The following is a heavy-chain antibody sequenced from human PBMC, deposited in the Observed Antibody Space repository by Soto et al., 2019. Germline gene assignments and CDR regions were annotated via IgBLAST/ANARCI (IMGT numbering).Heavy chain of an antibody. Sequence: SETLSLTCTVSGGSISSSSYYWGWIRQPPGKGLEWIGSIYYSGSTYYNPSLKSRVTISVDTSKNQFSLKLSSVTAADTAVYYCASGTSDYGDLFDYWGQGTLVTVSS. CDR1: GGSISSSSYY. J-gene: IGHJ4*02. V-gene: IGHV4-39*01. D-gene: IGHD4-17*01. CDR3: ASGTSDYGDLFDY. CDR2: IYYSGST.